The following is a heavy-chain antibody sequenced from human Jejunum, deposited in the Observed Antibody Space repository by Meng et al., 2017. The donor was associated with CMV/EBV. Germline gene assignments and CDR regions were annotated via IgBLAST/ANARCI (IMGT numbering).Heavy chain of an antibody. CDR1: FISYY. D-gene: IGHD2-2*01. CDR3: ARPAVPAANYYYYYGLDV. V-gene: IGHV1-46*01. CDR2: INLSGGYT. Sequence: FISYYMHWVRQDPGQGLEWMGIINLSGGYTTYEQKFQGRVTMTRDTSTSTVYMELSSLRSEDTAVYYCARPAVPAANYYYYYGLDVWGQGTTVTVSS. J-gene: IGHJ6*02.